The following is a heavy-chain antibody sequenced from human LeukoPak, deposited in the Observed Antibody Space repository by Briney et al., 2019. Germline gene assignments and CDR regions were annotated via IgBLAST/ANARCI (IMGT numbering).Heavy chain of an antibody. J-gene: IGHJ4*02. CDR3: ARDYRGYRAPYYFDY. CDR2: IKQDGSEK. CDR1: GFTFSSYW. V-gene: IGHV3-7*01. D-gene: IGHD2-15*01. Sequence: GGSLRRSCAASGFTFSSYWMSWVRQAPGKGLEWVANIKQDGSEKYYVDSVKGRFTISRDNAKNSLYLQMNSLRAEDTAVYYCARDYRGYRAPYYFDYWGQGTLVTVSS.